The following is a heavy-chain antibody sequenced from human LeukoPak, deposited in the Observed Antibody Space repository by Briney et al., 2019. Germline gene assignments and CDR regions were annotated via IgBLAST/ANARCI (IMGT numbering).Heavy chain of an antibody. CDR2: ISHTGLT. D-gene: IGHD1-1*01. CDR3: ARVPDITARPCDT. J-gene: IGHJ5*02. CDR1: GGSYSGYY. Sequence: SETLSLTCAVYGGSYSGYYWTLIRQTPGKGLEWIGEISHTGLTGSNPSLKSRVTIFVDSSKKQFSLRMTSVTAADTGVYYCARVPDITARPCDTWGPGTLVTVSS. V-gene: IGHV4-34*01.